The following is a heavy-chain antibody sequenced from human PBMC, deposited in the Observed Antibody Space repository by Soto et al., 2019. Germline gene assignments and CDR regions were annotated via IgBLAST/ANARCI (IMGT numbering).Heavy chain of an antibody. Sequence: SETLSLTCTVSGGSISGSTYYWDWIRQPPGKGLEWIGAMYYTGNKNYNPSLESRVTLSVDTSKNQFSLKLSSVTPTDTAVYYCARRSSSSLGSLFDPWGRGILVTSPQ. D-gene: IGHD6-6*01. CDR3: ARRSSSSLGSLFDP. CDR1: GGSISGSTYY. J-gene: IGHJ5*02. CDR2: MYYTGNK. V-gene: IGHV4-39*01.